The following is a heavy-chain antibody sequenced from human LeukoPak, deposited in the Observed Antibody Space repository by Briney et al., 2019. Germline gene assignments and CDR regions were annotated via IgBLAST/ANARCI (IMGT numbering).Heavy chain of an antibody. V-gene: IGHV3-30*02. CDR3: ATLIVGATTDDY. J-gene: IGHJ4*02. CDR1: GFTFSNYG. CDR2: IRYDEINT. D-gene: IGHD1-26*01. Sequence: GGSLRLSCAASGFTFSNYGMHWVRQAPGKGLEWVAFIRYDEINTYYADSVKGRFTISRDSSKNTLYLQMNSLRAEDTAVYYCATLIVGATTDDYWGQGTLVTVSS.